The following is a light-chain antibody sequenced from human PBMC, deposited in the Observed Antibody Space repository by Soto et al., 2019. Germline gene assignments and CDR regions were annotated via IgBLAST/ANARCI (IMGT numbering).Light chain of an antibody. CDR2: GAS. CDR3: QQYHDWPRT. Sequence: EIVLTQSPATLSLSPGERATLSCRASQSVSSYLAWYQQKPGQAPRLLIYGASTRTTDIPGRFSGSGSGTDFTLTISSLQSEDFAIYHCQQYHDWPRTFGQGTKVDIK. CDR1: QSVSSY. V-gene: IGKV3-15*01. J-gene: IGKJ1*01.